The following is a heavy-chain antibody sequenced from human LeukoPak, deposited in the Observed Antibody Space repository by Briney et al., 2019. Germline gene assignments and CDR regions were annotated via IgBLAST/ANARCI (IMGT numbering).Heavy chain of an antibody. V-gene: IGHV4-59*01. D-gene: IGHD1-26*01. CDR3: ARDSIGGSYDY. Sequence: SETLSLTCTVSGGSISSYYWSWIRQPPGKGLEWIGYIYYSGSTNYNPSLKSRVTILVDTSKNQFSLKLSSVAAADTAVYYCARDSIGGSYDYWGQGTLVTVSS. J-gene: IGHJ4*02. CDR2: IYYSGST. CDR1: GGSISSYY.